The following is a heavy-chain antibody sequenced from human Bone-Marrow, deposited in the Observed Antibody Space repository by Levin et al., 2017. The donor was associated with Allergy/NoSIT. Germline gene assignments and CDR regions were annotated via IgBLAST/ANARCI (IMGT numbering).Heavy chain of an antibody. V-gene: IGHV1-69*06. Sequence: SVKVSCKASGGTFSSYAISWVRQAPGQGLEWMGGIIPIFGTANYAQKFQGRVTITADKSTSTAYMELSSLRSEDTAVYYCARGVIAKGSRYCSSTSCPGPRYFDRWGRGTLVTVSS. CDR3: ARGVIAKGSRYCSSTSCPGPRYFDR. D-gene: IGHD2-2*01. CDR2: IIPIFGTA. J-gene: IGHJ2*01. CDR1: GGTFSSYA.